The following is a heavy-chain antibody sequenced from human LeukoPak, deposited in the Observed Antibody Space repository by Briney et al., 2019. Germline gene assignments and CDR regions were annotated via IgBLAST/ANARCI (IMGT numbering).Heavy chain of an antibody. D-gene: IGHD6-19*01. CDR1: GFTFSTYS. CDR3: ARVGYSSGWYFDY. CDR2: ISSTGSYI. Sequence: GGSLRLSCAASGFTFSTYSMNWVRQAPGKGLEWVSSISSTGSYIYYADSVKGRFTISRDNPQKSLYLQMNSLRAEDTAVYYCARVGYSSGWYFDYWGQGTLVTVSS. V-gene: IGHV3-21*01. J-gene: IGHJ4*02.